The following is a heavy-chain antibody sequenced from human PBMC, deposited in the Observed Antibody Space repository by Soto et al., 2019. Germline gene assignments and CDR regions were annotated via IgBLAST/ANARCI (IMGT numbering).Heavy chain of an antibody. Sequence: QVQLVQSGAEVKKPGASVKVSCKASGYTFTDYYMHWVRQAPGQGLEWMGWINPNSGGTNYAQKFQGRVTMTRDTSISTAYMELNRLNSDDTAVYYCVRGGPVAGPTSSEAYHPFDFWGQGTLVTVSS. CDR2: INPNSGGT. CDR1: GYTFTDYY. J-gene: IGHJ4*02. V-gene: IGHV1-2*02. D-gene: IGHD6-19*01. CDR3: VRGGPVAGPTSSEAYHPFDF.